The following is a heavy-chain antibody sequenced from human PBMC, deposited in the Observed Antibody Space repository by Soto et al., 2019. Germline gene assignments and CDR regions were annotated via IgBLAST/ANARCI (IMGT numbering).Heavy chain of an antibody. CDR2: MNPNSGNT. CDR3: ARWGGRWTTVTTTDY. Sequence: QVQLVQSGAEVKKPGASVKVSCKASGYTFTSYDINWVRRATGQGLEWMGWMNPNSGNTGYAQKFQGRVTMTRNTSXPTAYMELSSLRSEDTAVYYCARWGGRWTTVTTTDYWGQGTLVTVSS. V-gene: IGHV1-8*01. J-gene: IGHJ4*02. CDR1: GYTFTSYD. D-gene: IGHD4-17*01.